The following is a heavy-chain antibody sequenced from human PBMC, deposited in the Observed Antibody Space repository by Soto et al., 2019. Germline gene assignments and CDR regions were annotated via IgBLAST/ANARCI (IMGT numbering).Heavy chain of an antibody. J-gene: IGHJ5*02. CDR3: ARGGYYGSGSYGNNWFDP. V-gene: IGHV3-30*04. CDR1: GFTFDSFA. CDR2: VSYDGSNE. D-gene: IGHD3-10*01. Sequence: GGSLILSCAASGFTFDSFAMHWVRQAPGMGVEWVAVVSYDGSNEYYADSVKGRFTIFRDNSKNTLYLQMNSLRAEDTAVYYCARGGYYGSGSYGNNWFDPWGQGTLVTVSS.